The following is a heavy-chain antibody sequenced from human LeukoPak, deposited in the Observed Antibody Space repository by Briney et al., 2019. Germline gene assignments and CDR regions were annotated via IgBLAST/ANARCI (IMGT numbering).Heavy chain of an antibody. D-gene: IGHD4-17*01. V-gene: IGHV7-4-1*02. CDR1: GYTSTSYA. CDR3: ASATDPYGDYDTYFDY. J-gene: IGHJ4*02. CDR2: INTNTGNP. Sequence: ASVKVSCKASGYTSTSYAMNWVRQAPGQGLEWMGWINTNTGNPTYAQGFTGRFVFSLDTSVSTAYLQISSLKAEDTAVYYCASATDPYGDYDTYFDYWGQGTLVTVSS.